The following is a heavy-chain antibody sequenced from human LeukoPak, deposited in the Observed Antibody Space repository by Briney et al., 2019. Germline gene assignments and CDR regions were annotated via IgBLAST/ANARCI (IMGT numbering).Heavy chain of an antibody. CDR3: AKVPQPPTYYYDSSGYPDY. D-gene: IGHD3-22*01. Sequence: GGSLRLSCAASGFTFSSYAMSWVRQVPGKGLEWVSAISGSGGSTYYADSVKGRFTISRDNSKNTLYLQMNSLRAEDTAVYYCAKVPQPPTYYYDSSGYPDYWGQGTLVTVSS. CDR2: ISGSGGST. CDR1: GFTFSSYA. V-gene: IGHV3-23*01. J-gene: IGHJ4*02.